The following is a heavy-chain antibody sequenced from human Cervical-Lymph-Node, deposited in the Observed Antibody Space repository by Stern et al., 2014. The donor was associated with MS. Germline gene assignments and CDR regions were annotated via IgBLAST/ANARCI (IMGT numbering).Heavy chain of an antibody. Sequence: QVQLGQSGGGVVQPGRSLTLSCAASGFSLSNSGMHWVRQAPGKGLEWVAVMSFVGGNRKYGDSVKGRFSISRDIANNTLFLQMNSLRPEDTAVYYCMGVGDAMHVWGQGTTVIVSS. J-gene: IGHJ6*02. CDR1: GFSLSNSG. CDR3: MGVGDAMHV. V-gene: IGHV3-30*03. CDR2: MSFVGGNR.